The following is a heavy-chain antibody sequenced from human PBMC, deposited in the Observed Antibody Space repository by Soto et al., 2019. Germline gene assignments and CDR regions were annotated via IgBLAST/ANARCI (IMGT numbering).Heavy chain of an antibody. CDR3: ARVIYRYCSGGSCYSQNHDAFDI. J-gene: IGHJ3*02. CDR1: GYRFTSYG. V-gene: IGHV1-18*01. Sequence: ASVKLSCEASGYRFTSYGISWVRQAPEQGLEWMGWISAYNGNTNYAQKLQGRVTMTTDTSTSTAYMELRSLRSDDTAVYYCARVIYRYCSGGSCYSQNHDAFDIWGQGTMVTVSS. D-gene: IGHD2-15*01. CDR2: ISAYNGNT.